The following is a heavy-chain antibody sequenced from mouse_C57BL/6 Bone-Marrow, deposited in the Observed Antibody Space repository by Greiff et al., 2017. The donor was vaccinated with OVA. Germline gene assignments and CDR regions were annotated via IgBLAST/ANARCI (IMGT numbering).Heavy chain of an antibody. D-gene: IGHD2-3*01. CDR1: GYTFTSYN. CDR2: IYPGNGDT. J-gene: IGHJ2*01. Sequence: QVQLKESGAELVRPGASVKMSCKASGYTFTSYNMHWVKQTPRQGLEWIGAIYPGNGDTSYNQKFKGKATLTVDKSSSTAYMQLSSLTSEDSAVYFCARGGYDGYYVSCHYFDYWGQGTTLTVSS. V-gene: IGHV1-12*01. CDR3: ARGGYDGYYVSCHYFDY.